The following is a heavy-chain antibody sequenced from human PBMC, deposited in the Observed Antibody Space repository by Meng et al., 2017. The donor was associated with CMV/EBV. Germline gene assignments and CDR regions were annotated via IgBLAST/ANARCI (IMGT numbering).Heavy chain of an antibody. Sequence: QVQLVQSWAGVKQPVASVKVSCQASGYTFTGYYMHWVRPAPGQGLEWMGWINPNSGGTNYAQKFQGRVTMTRDTSISTAYMELSRLRSDDTAVYYCARTPSYSGSQRPFDYWGQGTLVTVS. D-gene: IGHD1-26*01. CDR1: GYTFTGYY. CDR3: ARTPSYSGSQRPFDY. J-gene: IGHJ4*02. V-gene: IGHV1-2*02. CDR2: INPNSGGT.